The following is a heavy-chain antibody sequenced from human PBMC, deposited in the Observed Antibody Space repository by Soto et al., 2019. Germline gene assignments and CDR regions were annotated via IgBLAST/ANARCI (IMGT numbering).Heavy chain of an antibody. V-gene: IGHV3-33*01. J-gene: IGHJ4*02. CDR3: ASLISDRFPLDY. CDR2: IWYDGSNK. D-gene: IGHD3-10*01. CDR1: GFTFSSYG. Sequence: GGSLRLSCAASGFTFSSYGMHWVRQAPGKGLEWVAVIWYDGSNKYYADSVKGRFTISSDNSKNTLYLQMNSLRAEDTAVYYCASLISDRFPLDYWGQGTLVTVSS.